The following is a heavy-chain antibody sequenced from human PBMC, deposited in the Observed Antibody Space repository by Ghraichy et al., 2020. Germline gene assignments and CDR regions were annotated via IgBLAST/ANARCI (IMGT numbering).Heavy chain of an antibody. CDR2: ISYDGSNK. J-gene: IGHJ4*02. Sequence: GGSLRLSCAASGFTFSSYGMHWVRQAPGKGLEWVAVISYDGSNKYYADSVKGRFTISRDNSKNTLYLQMNSLRAEDTAVYYCAKGFGSSSWPDFDYWGQGTLVTVSS. D-gene: IGHD6-13*01. CDR3: AKGFGSSSWPDFDY. V-gene: IGHV3-30*18. CDR1: GFTFSSYG.